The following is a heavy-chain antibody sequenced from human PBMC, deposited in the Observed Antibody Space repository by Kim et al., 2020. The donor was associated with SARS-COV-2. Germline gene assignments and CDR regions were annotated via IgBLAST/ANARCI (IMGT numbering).Heavy chain of an antibody. V-gene: IGHV4-39*07. CDR2: IYYSGST. Sequence: SETLSLTCTVSGGSISSSSYYWGWIRQPPGKGLEWIGSIYYSGSTYYNPSLKSRVTISVDTSKNQFSLKLSSMTAADTAVYYCARDQYYYDSSGHYSDYYGMDVWGQGTTVTVSS. CDR3: ARDQYYYDSSGHYSDYYGMDV. CDR1: GGSISSSSYY. J-gene: IGHJ6*02. D-gene: IGHD3-22*01.